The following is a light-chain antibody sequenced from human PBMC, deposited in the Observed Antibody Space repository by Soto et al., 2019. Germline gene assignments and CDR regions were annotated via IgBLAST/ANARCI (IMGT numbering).Light chain of an antibody. CDR2: YND. CDR1: NSNIGSNA. CDR3: ATWDDRLTAWV. Sequence: QSVLTQSPSVSGAPRQSVNISCSGNNSNIGSNAVHWHQQLPGKAPKLLMYYNDMLPSGVSDRFSGSKSGTSASLAISGLQSEDEGDYYCATWDDRLTAWVFGGGTQLTVL. V-gene: IGLV1-36*01. J-gene: IGLJ3*02.